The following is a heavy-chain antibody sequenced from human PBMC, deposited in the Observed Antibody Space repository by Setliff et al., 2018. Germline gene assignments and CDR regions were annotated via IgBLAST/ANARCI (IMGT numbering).Heavy chain of an antibody. V-gene: IGHV5-51*01. CDR3: ARHRVGNSGYAIPILDF. Sequence: GESLKISCKDSGYKFSISWIGWVRQIPGKGLDWMGLIYPGDSDNIRYSPSFQGQVTISADKSISTAYLQWSSLKASDTAIYYCARHRVGNSGYAIPILDFWGQGALVTVSS. J-gene: IGHJ4*02. CDR1: GYKFSISW. D-gene: IGHD5-12*01. CDR2: IYPGDSDNI.